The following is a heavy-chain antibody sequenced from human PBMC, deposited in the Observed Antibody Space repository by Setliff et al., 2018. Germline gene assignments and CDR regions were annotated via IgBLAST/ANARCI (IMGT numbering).Heavy chain of an antibody. Sequence: GASVKVSCKASGYTFTSYGFSWVRQAPGQGLEWMGWNSVYNGKTKYAQKFQGRVTMTTDTSTRTAYMEVTSLRSDDTAVYYCATEKFPGDWGDYWGQGTLGTSPQ. CDR3: ATEKFPGDWGDY. CDR2: NSVYNGKT. CDR1: GYTFTSYG. V-gene: IGHV1-18*01. J-gene: IGHJ4*02. D-gene: IGHD2-21*01.